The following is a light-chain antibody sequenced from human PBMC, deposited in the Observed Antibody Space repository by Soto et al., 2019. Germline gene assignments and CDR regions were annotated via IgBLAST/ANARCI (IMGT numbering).Light chain of an antibody. Sequence: DIQMTQAPSSLSESVGDRVTITCRARQDISTYLAWYQQKPGKVPKLLISAAYTLQSGVPPRFSGSGSGTEFTLTISSLQPEDAATYYCQKYDNAPLTFGGGTKVEIK. V-gene: IGKV1-27*01. J-gene: IGKJ4*01. CDR2: AAY. CDR3: QKYDNAPLT. CDR1: QDISTY.